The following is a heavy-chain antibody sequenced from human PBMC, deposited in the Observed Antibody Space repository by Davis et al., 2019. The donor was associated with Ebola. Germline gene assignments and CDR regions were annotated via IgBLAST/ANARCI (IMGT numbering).Heavy chain of an antibody. D-gene: IGHD2-15*01. Sequence: GSLRLSCTAPGGSISSHYWSWIRQPPGKGLEWIGYIYYSGSTNYNPSLKSRVTISVDTSKNQFSLKLSTVTAADTAVYYCARDEYCSGGSCYSSFDYWGQGTLVTVSS. J-gene: IGHJ4*02. CDR3: ARDEYCSGGSCYSSFDY. CDR2: IYYSGST. V-gene: IGHV4-59*11. CDR1: GGSISSHY.